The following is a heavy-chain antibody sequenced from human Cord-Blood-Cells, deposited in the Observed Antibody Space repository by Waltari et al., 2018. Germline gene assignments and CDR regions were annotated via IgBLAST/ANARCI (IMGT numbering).Heavy chain of an antibody. CDR3: ARGRGKTCGGDCYFVSYFDY. CDR2: INQSGST. V-gene: IGHV4-34*01. CDR1: GGSFSGYY. D-gene: IGHD2-21*01. J-gene: IGHJ4*02. Sequence: QVQLQQWGAGLLKPSETLSLTCAVYGGSFSGYYWSWIRQPPGKGLEGIGEINQSGSTNYNPSLKCRLTISVDTSKNQFSLKLSSVTAADTAVYYCARGRGKTCGGDCYFVSYFDYWGQGTLVTVSS.